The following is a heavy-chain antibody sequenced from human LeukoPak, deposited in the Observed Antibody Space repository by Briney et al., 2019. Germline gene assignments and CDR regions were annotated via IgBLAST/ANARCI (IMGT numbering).Heavy chain of an antibody. CDR3: AKDHFLYSYGSAYYFYY. CDR1: GFTFSSYG. V-gene: IGHV3-30*02. J-gene: IGHJ4*02. Sequence: GGSLRLSCAASGFTFSSYGMHWVRQAPGKGLEWVAFIRYDGSNKYYADSVKGRFTISRDNSKNTLYLQMNSLRAEDTAVYYCAKDHFLYSYGSAYYFYYWGQGTLVTVSS. D-gene: IGHD5-18*01. CDR2: IRYDGSNK.